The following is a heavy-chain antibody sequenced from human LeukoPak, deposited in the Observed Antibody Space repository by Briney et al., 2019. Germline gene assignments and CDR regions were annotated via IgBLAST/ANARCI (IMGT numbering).Heavy chain of an antibody. CDR2: IYYSGST. CDR3: ARSYCSSTSCYAYYYYGMDV. D-gene: IGHD2-2*01. Sequence: PSETLSLTCTVSGGSISSYYWRWIRQPPGKGLEWGGYIYYSGSTNYNPSLKSRVTISVDTSKNQFSLKLSSVTAADTAVYYCARSYCSSTSCYAYYYYGMDVWGQGTTVTISS. CDR1: GGSISSYY. V-gene: IGHV4-59*08. J-gene: IGHJ6*02.